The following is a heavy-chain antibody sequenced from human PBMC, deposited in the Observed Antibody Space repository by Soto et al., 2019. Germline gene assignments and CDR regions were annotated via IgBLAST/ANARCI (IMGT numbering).Heavy chain of an antibody. J-gene: IGHJ3*02. D-gene: IGHD1-26*01. Sequence: QVQLVESGGGVVQPGRSLRLSCAASGFTFSSYGMHWVRQAPGKGLEWVAIISYDGSNKYYADSVKGRFTISRDNSKNTLYLQMTSLRTEEPAVYYCAHLGGSGGALDIWGQGTMVTVSS. CDR2: ISYDGSNK. V-gene: IGHV3-30*03. CDR1: GFTFSSYG. CDR3: AHLGGSGGALDI.